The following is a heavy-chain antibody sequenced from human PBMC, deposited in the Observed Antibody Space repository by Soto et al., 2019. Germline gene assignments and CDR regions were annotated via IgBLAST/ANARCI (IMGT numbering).Heavy chain of an antibody. CDR3: ARDLRQQLVRKASFYYYYGMDV. D-gene: IGHD6-13*01. CDR2: IIPIFGTA. Sequence: ASVKVSCKASGGTFSSYAISWVRQAPGQGLEWMGGIIPIFGTANYAQKFQGRVTITADESTSTAYMELSSLRSEDTAVYYCARDLRQQLVRKASFYYYYGMDVWGQGTTVTVSS. V-gene: IGHV1-69*13. J-gene: IGHJ6*02. CDR1: GGTFSSYA.